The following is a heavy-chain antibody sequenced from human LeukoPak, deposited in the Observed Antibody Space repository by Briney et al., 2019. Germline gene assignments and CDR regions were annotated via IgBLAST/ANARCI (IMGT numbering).Heavy chain of an antibody. CDR2: LSRGGSTT. CDR3: ARQQRIRHCSEGVCTEGYYFDY. J-gene: IGHJ4*02. CDR1: GFAFNMFA. Sequence: GGSLRLSCAGTGFAFNMFAIDWVRQAPGKGLEWVSGLSRGGSTTNYADSVKGRFTISRDKSQNSVFLQLNSLRPEDTAVYYCARQQRIRHCSEGVCTEGYYFDYWGQGTQVTVSS. D-gene: IGHD2-15*01. V-gene: IGHV3-23*01.